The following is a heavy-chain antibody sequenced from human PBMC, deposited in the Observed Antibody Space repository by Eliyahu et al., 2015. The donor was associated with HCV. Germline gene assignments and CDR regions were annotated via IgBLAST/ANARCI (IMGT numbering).Heavy chain of an antibody. Sequence: QVQLQESGPGLVKPSETLSLTCTVSGGSISSYYWSWIRQPAGKGLEWIGRIYTSGSTNYNPSLKSRVTMSVDTSKNQFSLKLSSVTAADTAVYYCARGTMVRGLHDAFDIWGQGTMVTVSS. J-gene: IGHJ3*02. CDR3: ARGTMVRGLHDAFDI. CDR2: IYTSGST. D-gene: IGHD3-10*01. V-gene: IGHV4-4*07. CDR1: GGSISSYY.